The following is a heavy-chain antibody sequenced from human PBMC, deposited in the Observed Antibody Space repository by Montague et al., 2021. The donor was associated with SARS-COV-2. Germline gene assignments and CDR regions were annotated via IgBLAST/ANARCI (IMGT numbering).Heavy chain of an antibody. Sequence: SRSISFDASGFTFSSYWMYWVRQAPGKGLVWVSHISSDGSRRRYADSVKGRFTISRDNAKNTLYLQMNSLRAEDTAVYYCARDGEIVAVGYYFDSWGQGTLVTASS. CDR2: ISSDGSRR. J-gene: IGHJ4*02. CDR3: ARDGEIVAVGYYFDS. V-gene: IGHV3-74*01. CDR1: GFTFSSYW. D-gene: IGHD3-22*01.